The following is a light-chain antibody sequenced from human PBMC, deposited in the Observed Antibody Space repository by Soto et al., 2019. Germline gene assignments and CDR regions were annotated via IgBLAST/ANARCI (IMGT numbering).Light chain of an antibody. CDR1: SSDISIYNY. V-gene: IGLV2-14*01. J-gene: IGLJ1*01. CDR2: EVS. CDR3: CSYTSSTNYV. Sequence: VLTQPASVSGSPGQSITISCTGTSSDISIYNYVSWYQQHPGKAPKLIIYEVSNRPSGISNRFSGAKSGNTASLTISGLQVEDEADYYCCSYTSSTNYVFGAGTKVTVL.